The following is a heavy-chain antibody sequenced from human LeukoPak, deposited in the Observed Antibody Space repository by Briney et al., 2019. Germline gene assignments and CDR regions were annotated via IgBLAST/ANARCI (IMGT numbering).Heavy chain of an antibody. CDR2: IYYSGST. D-gene: IGHD2-21*02. V-gene: IGHV4-31*03. CDR1: CGSLNNGGYY. Sequence: SQTLSLPCTFSCGSLNNGGYYWGWIRQPPGEGLEWIGYIYYSGSTYYNPSLKSRVTISVDTSKNQFSLKLSSVTAADTAVYYCARRAVTPRYFDYWGQGTLVTVSS. CDR3: ARRAVTPRYFDY. J-gene: IGHJ4*02.